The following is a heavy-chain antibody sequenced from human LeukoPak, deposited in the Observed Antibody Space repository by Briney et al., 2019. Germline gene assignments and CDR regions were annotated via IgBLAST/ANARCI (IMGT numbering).Heavy chain of an antibody. CDR3: ARDRGIHTYYYGSGSYYYWYFDL. V-gene: IGHV4-39*07. CDR1: GGSISSSSYY. D-gene: IGHD3-10*01. CDR2: IYYSGST. Sequence: SETLSLTCTVSGGSISSSSYYWGWIRQPPGKGLEWIGSIYYSGSTYYNPSLKSRVTMSVDTSKNQFSLKLSSVTAADTAVYYCARDRGIHTYYYGSGSYYYWYFDLWGRGTLVTVSS. J-gene: IGHJ2*01.